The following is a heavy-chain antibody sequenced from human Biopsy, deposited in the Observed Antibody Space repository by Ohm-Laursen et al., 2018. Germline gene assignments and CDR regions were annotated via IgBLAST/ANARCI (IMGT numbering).Heavy chain of an antibody. CDR3: ARERQFRFLEGAFDY. CDR2: ISSGGRA. J-gene: IGHJ4*02. D-gene: IGHD3-3*01. CDR1: GGSISDDY. V-gene: IGHV4-59*01. Sequence: SDTLSLTCTVSGGSISDDYWNWIRQPPGKGLQVIGYISSGGRAKYNPSLKSRLTISLDTSKNQLSLRLSSVTAADSALYYCARERQFRFLEGAFDYWGQGILVTVSS.